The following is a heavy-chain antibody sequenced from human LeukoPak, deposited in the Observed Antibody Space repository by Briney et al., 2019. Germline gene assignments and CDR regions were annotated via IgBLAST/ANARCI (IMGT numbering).Heavy chain of an antibody. D-gene: IGHD2-2*01. V-gene: IGHV1-69*04. Sequence: SVKVSCKASGGTFSSYAISWVRQAPGQGLEWMGRIIPILGIANYAQKFQGRVTITADKSTSTAYMELSSLRSEDTAVYYCAREGLVVPAARLDYFDYWGQGTLVTVSS. CDR3: AREGLVVPAARLDYFDY. CDR1: GGTFSSYA. CDR2: IIPILGIA. J-gene: IGHJ4*02.